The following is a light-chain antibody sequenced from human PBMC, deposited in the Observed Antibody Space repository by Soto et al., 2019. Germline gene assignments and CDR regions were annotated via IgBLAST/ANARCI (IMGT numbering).Light chain of an antibody. CDR3: HQRYNWPRVT. CDR2: DVS. J-gene: IGKJ5*01. CDR1: QNISNY. Sequence: IVLTQSPATLSLSPGRRATLSCRASQNISNYLIWYQQKPGQAPRLLIYDVSNRATGIPARFSGSGSGTDFTLTITSLEPEDFAVYFCHQRYNWPRVTFGQGTRLEI. V-gene: IGKV3-11*01.